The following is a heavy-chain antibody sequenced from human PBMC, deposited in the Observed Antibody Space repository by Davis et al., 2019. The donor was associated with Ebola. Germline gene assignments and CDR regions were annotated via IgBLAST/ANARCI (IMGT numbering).Heavy chain of an antibody. D-gene: IGHD5-24*01. J-gene: IGHJ6*02. Sequence: PGGSLRLSCAASGFSFSNYGMQWVRQAPGKGLEWVAFISYEGSVKYYADSVKGRFTTSRDNSKNTLTLQMTSLGAEDTAVYYCVKDRGEMATIAYYSSGMDGWGQGTTVTVSS. CDR3: VKDRGEMATIAYYSSGMDG. CDR2: ISYEGSVK. CDR1: GFSFSNYG. V-gene: IGHV3-30*18.